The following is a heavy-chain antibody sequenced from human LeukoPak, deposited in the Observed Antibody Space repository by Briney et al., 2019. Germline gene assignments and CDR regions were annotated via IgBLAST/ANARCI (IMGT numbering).Heavy chain of an antibody. CDR3: ARLNLEYSSSPKDY. CDR2: IYYSGST. Sequence: SETLSLTFTVSGGSISSSSYYWGWIRQPPGKGLEWIGSIYYSGSTYYNPSLKSRVTISVDTSKNQFSLKLSSVTAADTAVYYCARLNLEYSSSPKDYWGQGTLVTVSS. D-gene: IGHD6-6*01. CDR1: GGSISSSSYY. V-gene: IGHV4-39*01. J-gene: IGHJ4*02.